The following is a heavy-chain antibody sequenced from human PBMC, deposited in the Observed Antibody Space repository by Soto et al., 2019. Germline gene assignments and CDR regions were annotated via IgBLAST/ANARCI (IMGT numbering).Heavy chain of an antibody. V-gene: IGHV2-5*02. CDR3: ARVGDYCDYGLFDY. CDR2: IYWDDDK. Sequence: QITLKESGPTLVKPTQTLTLTCTFSGFSLTTSGVGVGWIRQPPGKALEWLALIYWDDDKRYSPSLKSRLTITKDTSKNQVVLTMTNMDPVDTATYYCARVGDYCDYGLFDYWGQGTLVTVSS. CDR1: GFSLTTSGVG. D-gene: IGHD4-17*01. J-gene: IGHJ4*02.